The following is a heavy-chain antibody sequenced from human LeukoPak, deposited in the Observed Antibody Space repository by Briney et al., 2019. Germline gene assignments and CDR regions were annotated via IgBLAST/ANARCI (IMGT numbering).Heavy chain of an antibody. V-gene: IGHV4-39*01. D-gene: IGHD2-2*02. CDR1: GGSMSSSSYY. J-gene: IGHJ5*02. CDR3: ARHTYRFWFDP. Sequence: ASETLSLTCTVSGGSMSSSSYYWGWIRQPPGKGLEWIGSLYYSGSTYYNPSLKSRVTISVDPSKNQFSLRLSSVTAADTAVYYCARHTYRFWFDPWGQGTLVTVSS. CDR2: LYYSGST.